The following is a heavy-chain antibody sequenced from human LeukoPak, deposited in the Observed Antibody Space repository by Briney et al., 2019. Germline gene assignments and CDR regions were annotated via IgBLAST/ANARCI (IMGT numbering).Heavy chain of an antibody. Sequence: PGGSLRLSCAASGFIFSSYSMNWVRQAPGKGLEWVSSISSSSSYIYYADSVKGRFTISRDNAKNSLYLQMNSLRSDDTAVYYCARGHDYGDYVDAFDIWGQGTMVTVSS. CDR3: ARGHDYGDYVDAFDI. CDR2: ISSSSSYI. D-gene: IGHD4-17*01. V-gene: IGHV3-21*04. CDR1: GFIFSSYS. J-gene: IGHJ3*02.